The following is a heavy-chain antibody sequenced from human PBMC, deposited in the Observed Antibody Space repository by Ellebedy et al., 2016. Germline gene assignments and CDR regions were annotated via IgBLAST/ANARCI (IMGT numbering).Heavy chain of an antibody. V-gene: IGHV1-3*04. Sequence: ASVKVSCXASGYTFTSYAMHWVRQVPGQGLEWMGFVNTFSGNTKFAQKFQGRVSMTTDSSTHTAYMDLRSLRSDDTAMYYCAKTSGWGYGENWGQGTLVTVSS. D-gene: IGHD3-10*01. J-gene: IGHJ4*02. CDR3: AKTSGWGYGEN. CDR2: VNTFSGNT. CDR1: GYTFTSYA.